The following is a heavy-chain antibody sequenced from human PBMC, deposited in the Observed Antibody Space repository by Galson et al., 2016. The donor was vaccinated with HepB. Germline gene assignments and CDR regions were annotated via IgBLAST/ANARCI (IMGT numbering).Heavy chain of an antibody. D-gene: IGHD3-3*01. CDR2: ISSSSAYV. Sequence: SLRLSCAASGFRISTYTMNWVRKAPGKGLEWISYISSSSAYVEYADSGKGRLTNSRENAKNSLYLQMNSLRAEDTAVYYCARDRSRFSSGYYTGARDVFAIWGQGTVVTVSS. V-gene: IGHV3-21*01. CDR3: ARDRSRFSSGYYTGARDVFAI. J-gene: IGHJ3*02. CDR1: GFRISTYT.